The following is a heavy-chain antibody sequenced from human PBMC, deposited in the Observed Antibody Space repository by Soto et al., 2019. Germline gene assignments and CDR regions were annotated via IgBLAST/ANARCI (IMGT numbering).Heavy chain of an antibody. J-gene: IGHJ4*02. Sequence: PSETVSLTCAFYGGSFSGYYWSWIRQPPGKGLEWIGEINHSGSTNYNPSLKSRVTISVDTSKNQFSLKLSSVTAADTAVYYCARGTVIYSSGYYGSLLFDYWGQGTLVTVSS. D-gene: IGHD3-22*01. CDR3: ARGTVIYSSGYYGSLLFDY. CDR1: GGSFSGYY. CDR2: INHSGST. V-gene: IGHV4-34*01.